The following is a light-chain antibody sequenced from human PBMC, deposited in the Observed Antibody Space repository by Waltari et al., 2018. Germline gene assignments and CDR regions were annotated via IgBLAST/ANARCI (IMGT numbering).Light chain of an antibody. CDR3: SSYTRRSYWV. Sequence: QSALTQPASVSGSPGQSITISCTGTSSDVGFYDFVSWFQQHPGKAPKVMIYKVNNRPAVVSNRVSGSKSANTASLTIAGLQAEDEADYYCSSYTRRSYWVFGGGTQLTVL. J-gene: IGLJ3*02. CDR1: SSDVGFYDF. CDR2: KVN. V-gene: IGLV2-14*01.